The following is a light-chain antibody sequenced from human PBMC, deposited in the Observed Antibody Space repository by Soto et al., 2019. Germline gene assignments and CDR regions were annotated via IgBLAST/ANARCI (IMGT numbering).Light chain of an antibody. CDR3: SSFTSSDALL. J-gene: IGLJ2*01. CDR2: DVN. Sequence: QSALTQPASVSGSPGQSITISCTGTSSDIATSDYVSWFQHHPGEAPKIIPYDVNNRPSGVSDRFSGSKSGNTASLTISGLQAEDEADYYCSSFTSSDALLFGGGTKVTVL. CDR1: SSDIATSDY. V-gene: IGLV2-14*03.